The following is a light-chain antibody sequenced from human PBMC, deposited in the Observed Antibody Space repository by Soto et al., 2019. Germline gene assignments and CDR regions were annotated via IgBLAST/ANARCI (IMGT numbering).Light chain of an antibody. V-gene: IGKV3-11*01. J-gene: IGKJ4*01. CDR2: DAS. CDR3: QQRSNWPLT. Sequence: EIVLTQSPATLSLSPGERATLSCRASQSVSSYLAWYQQKFGQAPRLLIFDASNRATGIPARFSGSGSGTDFTLTISSLEPEDFAVHYCQQRSNWPLTFGGGTKVEIK. CDR1: QSVSSY.